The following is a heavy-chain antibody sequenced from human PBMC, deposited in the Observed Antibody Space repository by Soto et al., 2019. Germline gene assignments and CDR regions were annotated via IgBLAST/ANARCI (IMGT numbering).Heavy chain of an antibody. CDR3: ARDGRFITGTTNDAFDI. J-gene: IGHJ3*02. V-gene: IGHV4-31*03. CDR2: IYYSGST. D-gene: IGHD1-7*01. Sequence: QVQLQESGPGLVKPSQTLSLTCTVSGGSISSGGYYWSWIRPHPGKGLEWIGYIYYSGSTYYTPSLKSRVTITVDTSKNQFSLKLSSVTAAGTAVYYCARDGRFITGTTNDAFDIWGQGTMVTVSS. CDR1: GGSISSGGYY.